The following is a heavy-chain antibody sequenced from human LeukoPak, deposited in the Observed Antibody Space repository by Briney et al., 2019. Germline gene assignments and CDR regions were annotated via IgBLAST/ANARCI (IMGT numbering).Heavy chain of an antibody. CDR3: AKVSESNYDILTGYYTPYYFNY. D-gene: IGHD3-9*01. J-gene: IGHJ4*02. Sequence: EPGGSLRLSCAASGFTFSISAMSWVRQAPGKGLEWVSGISDSGGSTFYADSVKGRFTISRDNSKNILYLQMNSLRADGTAVFYCAKVSESNYDILTGYYTPYYFNYWGQGTLVTVSS. V-gene: IGHV3-23*01. CDR2: ISDSGGST. CDR1: GFTFSISA.